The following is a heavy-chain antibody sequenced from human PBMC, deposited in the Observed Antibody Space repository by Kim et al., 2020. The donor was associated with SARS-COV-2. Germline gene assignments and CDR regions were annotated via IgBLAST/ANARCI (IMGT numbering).Heavy chain of an antibody. Sequence: EWVSYISSSSSTRYYADSVKGRFTISRDNAKNSLYLQMNSLRAEDTAVYYCARGGDPDIVVVPSAFDYWGQGTLVTVSS. D-gene: IGHD2-2*01. CDR2: ISSSSSTR. J-gene: IGHJ4*02. CDR3: ARGGDPDIVVVPSAFDY. V-gene: IGHV3-48*01.